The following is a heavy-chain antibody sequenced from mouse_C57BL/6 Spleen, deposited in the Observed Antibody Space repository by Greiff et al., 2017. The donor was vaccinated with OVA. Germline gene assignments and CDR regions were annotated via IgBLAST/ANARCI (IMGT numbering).Heavy chain of an antibody. CDR1: GYSITSGYY. J-gene: IGHJ2*01. D-gene: IGHD1-1*01. Sequence: VQLKESGPGLVKPSQSLSLTCSVTGYSITSGYYWNWIRQFPGNKLEWMGYISYDGSNNYNPSLKNRISITRDTSKNQFFLKLNSVTTEDTATYYCASYYYGSSVFDYWGQGTTLTVSS. CDR3: ASYYYGSSVFDY. CDR2: ISYDGSN. V-gene: IGHV3-6*01.